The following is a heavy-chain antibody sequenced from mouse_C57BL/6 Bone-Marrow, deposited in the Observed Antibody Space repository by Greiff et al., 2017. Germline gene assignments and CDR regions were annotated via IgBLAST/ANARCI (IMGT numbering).Heavy chain of an antibody. J-gene: IGHJ1*03. CDR2: IYPGSGNT. CDR3: ASPSYYSNWYFDV. Sequence: QVQLKQSGPELVKPGASVKISCKASGYSFTSYYIHWVKQRPGQGLEWIGWIYPGSGNTKYNEKFKGKATLTADTSSSTAYMQISSLTSEDSAVYYCASPSYYSNWYFDVWGTGTTVTVSS. D-gene: IGHD2-5*01. V-gene: IGHV1-66*01. CDR1: GYSFTSYY.